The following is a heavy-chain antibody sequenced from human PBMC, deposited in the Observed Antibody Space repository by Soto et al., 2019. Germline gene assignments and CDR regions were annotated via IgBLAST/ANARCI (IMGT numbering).Heavy chain of an antibody. V-gene: IGHV3-7*03. D-gene: IGHD3-16*01. Sequence: EVRLVESGGGLVQPGGSLRLSCAASAFTFSSYWMSWVHQAPGKGLEWVANIKQDGSEKYYVDSVKGRFTISRDNAKNSLYLQMNSLRAEDTAVYYCARDLFEAARRGEYAFDIWGQGTMVTVSS. CDR1: AFTFSSYW. J-gene: IGHJ3*02. CDR2: IKQDGSEK. CDR3: ARDLFEAARRGEYAFDI.